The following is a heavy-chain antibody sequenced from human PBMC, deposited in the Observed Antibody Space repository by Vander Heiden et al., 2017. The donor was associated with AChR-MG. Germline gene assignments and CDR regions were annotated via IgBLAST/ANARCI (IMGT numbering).Heavy chain of an antibody. J-gene: IGHJ4*02. D-gene: IGHD2-8*01. CDR1: GFTFPSYA. CDR2: ITSSGDTP. Sequence: EVHLLESGGALVQPGGSLRLSCASSGFTFPSYAINWVRQAPGKGLEWVSTITSSGDTPYYADSVKGRFTIYRDNSRNTLYLQMNSLRAEDTAMYYCANAGGTIGYWGQGTLVSVSS. V-gene: IGHV3-23*01. CDR3: ANAGGTIGY.